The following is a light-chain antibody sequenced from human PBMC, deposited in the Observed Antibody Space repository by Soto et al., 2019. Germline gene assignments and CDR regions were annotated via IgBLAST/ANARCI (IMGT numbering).Light chain of an antibody. CDR1: QSVSSSY. CDR2: GAS. V-gene: IGKV3-20*01. J-gene: IGKJ5*01. CDR3: QQYGSSPQT. Sequence: EIVLTQSPGTLSLSPGERATLSCRASQSVSSSYLAWYQQKPGQAPRLLIYGASRRATGIPDRLRGSGSGTDFTLTISRLEPEDFAVYYCQQYGSSPQTFGQGTRLEIK.